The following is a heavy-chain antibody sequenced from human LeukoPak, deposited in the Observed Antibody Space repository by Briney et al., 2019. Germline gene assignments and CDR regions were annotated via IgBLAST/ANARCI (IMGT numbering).Heavy chain of an antibody. Sequence: GESLKISFKGSGSRFTSYWIGWVRPMPGKGLEWMGTIYPGDSDTRYSPSFQGQVTISADKSISTAYLQWSSLKASDTAMYYCARLELERPAGYYFDYWGQGTLVTVSS. CDR3: ARLELERPAGYYFDY. V-gene: IGHV5-51*01. D-gene: IGHD1-1*01. CDR1: GSRFTSYW. J-gene: IGHJ4*02. CDR2: IYPGDSDT.